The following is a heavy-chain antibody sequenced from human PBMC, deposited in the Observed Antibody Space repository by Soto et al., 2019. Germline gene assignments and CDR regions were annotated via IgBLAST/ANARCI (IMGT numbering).Heavy chain of an antibody. CDR1: GGSISSSSYY. CDR2: IYYSGST. V-gene: IGHV4-39*01. CDR3: ARILTNITIFGVVRSLFDY. Sequence: SETLSLTCTVSGGSISSSSYYWGWIRQPPGKGLEWIGSIYYSGSTYYNPSLKSRVTISVDTSKNQFSLKLSSVTAADTAVYYCARILTNITIFGVVRSLFDYWGQGTLVTVSS. J-gene: IGHJ4*02. D-gene: IGHD3-3*01.